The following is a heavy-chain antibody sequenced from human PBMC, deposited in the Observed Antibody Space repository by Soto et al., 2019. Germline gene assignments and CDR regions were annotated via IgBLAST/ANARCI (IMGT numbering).Heavy chain of an antibody. D-gene: IGHD3-9*01. CDR3: ARDSSVDLLFKSVHGYYYGMDV. Sequence: SETLSLTCTVSGGSVSSGSYYWSWIRQPPGKGLEWIGYIYYSGSTNYNPSLKSRVTISVDTSKNQFSLKLSSVTAADTAVYYCARDSSVDLLFKSVHGYYYGMDVWAQGTTVPVS. J-gene: IGHJ6*02. CDR1: GGSVSSGSYY. V-gene: IGHV4-61*01. CDR2: IYYSGST.